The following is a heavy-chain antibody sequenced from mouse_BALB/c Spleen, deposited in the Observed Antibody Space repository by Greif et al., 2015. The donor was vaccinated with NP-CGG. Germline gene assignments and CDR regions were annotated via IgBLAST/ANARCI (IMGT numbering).Heavy chain of an antibody. Sequence: EVKVVESGGGLVKLGGSLKLSCAASGFTFSSYYMSWVRQTPEKRLELVAAINSNGGSTYYPDTVKGRFTISRDNAKHXLYLQMSSLKSEDTALYYCARPHYGYFDVWGAETTVTVSS. CDR3: ARPHYGYFDV. J-gene: IGHJ1*01. CDR2: INSNGGST. V-gene: IGHV5-6-2*01. CDR1: GFTFSSYY.